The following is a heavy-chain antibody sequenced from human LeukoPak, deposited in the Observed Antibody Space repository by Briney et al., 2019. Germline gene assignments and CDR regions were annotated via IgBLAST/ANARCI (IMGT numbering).Heavy chain of an antibody. D-gene: IGHD2-21*02. V-gene: IGHV3-21*01. CDR1: GFTLSGYT. CDR2: ISTSSSYI. CDR3: AREESYCNGDCSPA. J-gene: IGHJ5*02. Sequence: GGSLRFSCAASGFTLSGYTMNWVRQAPGKGLQWVSSISTSSSYIYYADSVKGRFTISRDNAKNSLYLQMSSLRAEDTAVYYCAREESYCNGDCSPAWGQGTLVTVSS.